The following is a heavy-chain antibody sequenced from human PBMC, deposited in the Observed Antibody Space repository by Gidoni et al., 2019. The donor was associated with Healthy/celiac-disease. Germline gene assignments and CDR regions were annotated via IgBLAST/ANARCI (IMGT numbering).Heavy chain of an antibody. V-gene: IGHV3-15*01. J-gene: IGHJ4*02. CDR1: GFPSSNDR. CDR3: TTDGDTAMAHFGY. D-gene: IGHD5-18*01. CDR2: IKSKTDGGTT. Sequence: DVHLVESGRGLVKPGGSLRLSCAAYGFPSSNDRMSWVRQASGKGLEWVGSIKSKTDGGTTDYAATVKGRFTISRDDSKNTLYLQMNSLKTEDTAVYYCTTDGDTAMAHFGYWGQGTLVTVSS.